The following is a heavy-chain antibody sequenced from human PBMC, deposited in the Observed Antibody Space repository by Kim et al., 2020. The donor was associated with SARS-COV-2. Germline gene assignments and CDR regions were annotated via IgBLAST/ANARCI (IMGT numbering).Heavy chain of an antibody. CDR2: IQNDGSST. J-gene: IGHJ4*02. Sequence: GGSLRLSCAASGFTFSSYWMHWVRQAPGKGLVWVSRIQNDGSSTSYADSVKGRFTISRDNTKNTLYLQMNSLRAEDTALYFCARSVGVTPDYWGQGTLVTVSS. CDR3: ARSVGVTPDY. CDR1: GFTFSSYW. V-gene: IGHV3-74*01. D-gene: IGHD2-15*01.